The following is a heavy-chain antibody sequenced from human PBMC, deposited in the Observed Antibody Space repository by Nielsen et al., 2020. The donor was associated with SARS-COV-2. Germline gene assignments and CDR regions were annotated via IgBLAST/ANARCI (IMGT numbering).Heavy chain of an antibody. CDR2: IYSGGSST. D-gene: IGHD2-2*01. Sequence: GESLKISCAASGFTFSSYAMSWVRQAPGKGLEWVSVIYSGGSSTYYADSVKGRFTISRDNSKNTLYLQMNSLRAEDTAVYYCAKDRPSYCSSTSCYGMDVWGQGTTVTVSS. CDR3: AKDRPSYCSSTSCYGMDV. CDR1: GFTFSSYA. J-gene: IGHJ6*02. V-gene: IGHV3-23*03.